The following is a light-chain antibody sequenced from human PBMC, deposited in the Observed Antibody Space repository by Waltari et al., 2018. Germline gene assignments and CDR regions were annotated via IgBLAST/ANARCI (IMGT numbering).Light chain of an antibody. CDR3: QTWDPDTVV. V-gene: IGLV4-69*01. Sequence: QLAVTQSPSASASRGASVQLSCSLSSGHSAYPIAWHQHQPEKGPRFLMKIDGGGGHTKGDGIPDRFSGFSSGAERYLTISSLQYEDEAAYYCQTWDPDTVVFGGGTKLTV. CDR1: SGHSAYP. CDR2: IDGGGGH. J-gene: IGLJ2*01.